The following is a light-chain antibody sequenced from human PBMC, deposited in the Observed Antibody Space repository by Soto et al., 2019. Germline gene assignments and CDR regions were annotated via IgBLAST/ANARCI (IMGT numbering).Light chain of an antibody. J-gene: IGLJ2*01. Sequence: QSLLTQPPSVSAAPGQKVTISCSGSSSNIGNDYVSWFQQFPGVAPKLLIYRNDQRPSGVPDRISGSKSGTSASLAIIGLRSEDEADYYCASWDDSLSVPIFGGGTKLTVL. V-gene: IGLV1-47*01. CDR1: SSNIGNDY. CDR3: ASWDDSLSVPI. CDR2: RND.